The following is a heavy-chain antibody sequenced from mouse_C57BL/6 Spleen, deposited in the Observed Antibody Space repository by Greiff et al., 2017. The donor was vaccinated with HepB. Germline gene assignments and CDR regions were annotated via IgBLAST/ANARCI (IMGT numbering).Heavy chain of an antibody. Sequence: VKLLESGAELVRPGASVTLSCKASGYTFTDYEMHWVKQTPVHGLEWIGAIDPETGGTAYNQKFKGKAILTADKSSSTAYMELRSLTSEDSAVYYCTRDYGNTYWGQGTTLTVSS. D-gene: IGHD2-1*01. CDR3: TRDYGNTY. J-gene: IGHJ2*01. CDR1: GYTFTDYE. V-gene: IGHV1-15*01. CDR2: IDPETGGT.